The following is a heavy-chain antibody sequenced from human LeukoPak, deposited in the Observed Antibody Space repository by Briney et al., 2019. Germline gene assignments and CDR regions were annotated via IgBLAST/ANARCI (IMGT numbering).Heavy chain of an antibody. D-gene: IGHD5-18*01. CDR3: ARDKGGYSYGETFDY. Sequence: GGSLRLSCAASGFTFSSYAMHWVRQAPGKGLEWVAVISYDGSNKYYADSVKGRFTISRDNSKNTLYLQMNSLRAEDTAVYYCARDKGGYSYGETFDYWGQGTLVTVSS. V-gene: IGHV3-30*04. J-gene: IGHJ4*02. CDR1: GFTFSSYA. CDR2: ISYDGSNK.